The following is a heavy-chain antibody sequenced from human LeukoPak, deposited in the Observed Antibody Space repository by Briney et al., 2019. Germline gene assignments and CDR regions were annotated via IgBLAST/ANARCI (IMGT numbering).Heavy chain of an antibody. V-gene: IGHV4-4*07. CDR3: AAGWLRGIFDY. Sequence: RTSETLSLTCTVSGGSISSYYWSWIRQPAGKGLEWIGRIYTSGSTNYNPSLKSRVTMSVDTSKNQFSLKLSSVTAADTAVYYCAAGWLRGIFDYWGQGTLVTVSS. D-gene: IGHD3-10*01. J-gene: IGHJ4*02. CDR2: IYTSGST. CDR1: GGSISSYY.